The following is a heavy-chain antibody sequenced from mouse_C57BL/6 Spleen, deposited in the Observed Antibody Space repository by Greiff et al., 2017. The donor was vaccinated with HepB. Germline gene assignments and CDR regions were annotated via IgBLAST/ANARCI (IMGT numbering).Heavy chain of an antibody. V-gene: IGHV5-9-1*02. CDR1: GFTFSSYA. D-gene: IGHD1-3*01. CDR3: TRDHNYLYYAMDY. J-gene: IGHJ4*01. CDR2: ISSGGDYI. Sequence: EVQVVESGEGLVKPGGSLKLSCAASGFTFSSYAMSWVRQTPEKRLEWVAYISSGGDYIYYADTVKGRFTISRDNARNTLYLQMSSLKSEDTAMYYCTRDHNYLYYAMDYWGQGTSVTVSS.